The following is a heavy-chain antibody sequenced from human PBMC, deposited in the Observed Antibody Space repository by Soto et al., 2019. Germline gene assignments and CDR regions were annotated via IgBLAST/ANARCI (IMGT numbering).Heavy chain of an antibody. Sequence: GGSLRLSCAASGFTFSSCAMGWVRQAPGKGLEWVSDIIDSGGSTYYADSVKGRFTISRDNSKNTLYLQMNSLRAEDTAVYYCARDPGGSSWSYNWFDPWGQGTLVTVSS. CDR3: ARDPGGSSWSYNWFDP. V-gene: IGHV3-23*01. CDR2: IIDSGGST. J-gene: IGHJ5*02. CDR1: GFTFSSCA. D-gene: IGHD6-13*01.